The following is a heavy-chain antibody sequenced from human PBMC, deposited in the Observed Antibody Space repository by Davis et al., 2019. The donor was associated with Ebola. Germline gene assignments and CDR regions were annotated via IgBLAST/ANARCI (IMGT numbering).Heavy chain of an antibody. J-gene: IGHJ6*02. CDR2: ISYDGSNK. D-gene: IGHD3-22*01. CDR3: AKDAGYYYAGSGYYGRRPFYYGMDV. V-gene: IGHV3-30*18. CDR1: GFTFSSYG. Sequence: PGGSLRLSCAASGFTFSSYGMHWVRQAPGKGLEWVAVISYDGSNKYYADSVKGRFTISRDNSKNTLYLQMNSLRTEDTAVYYCAKDAGYYYAGSGYYGRRPFYYGMDVWGQGTTVTVSS.